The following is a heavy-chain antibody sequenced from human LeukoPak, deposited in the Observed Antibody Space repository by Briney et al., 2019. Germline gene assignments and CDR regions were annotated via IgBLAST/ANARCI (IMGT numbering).Heavy chain of an antibody. Sequence: SETLSLTCTVSGGSIISSSYYWGWIRQPPGKGLEWIGSIYYSGSTYYNPSLKSRVTISVDTSKNQFSLKLSSVTAADTAVYYCARGAAARPFDYWGQGTLVTVSS. CDR3: ARGAAARPFDY. V-gene: IGHV4-39*07. J-gene: IGHJ4*02. CDR2: IYYSGST. CDR1: GGSIISSSYY. D-gene: IGHD6-6*01.